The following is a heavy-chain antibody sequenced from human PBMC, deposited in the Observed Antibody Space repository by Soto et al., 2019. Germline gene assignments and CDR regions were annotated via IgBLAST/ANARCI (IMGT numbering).Heavy chain of an antibody. Sequence: LQLQESASGLVKPSQTLTLTCTVSNGSINSGGYSWSWIRQPPGQGLEWIGYVYSGSTYYSPSLKSRVTISMDTSKNQVSLRLKSVTAADTAVYYCAREDSGGFYDFWGQGTLVTVSS. CDR1: NGSINSGGYS. CDR3: AREDSGGFYDF. V-gene: IGHV4-30-2*01. CDR2: VYSGST. D-gene: IGHD2-15*01. J-gene: IGHJ4*02.